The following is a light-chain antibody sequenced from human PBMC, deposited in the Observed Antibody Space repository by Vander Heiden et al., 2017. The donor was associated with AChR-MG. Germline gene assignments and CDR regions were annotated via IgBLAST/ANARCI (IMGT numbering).Light chain of an antibody. CDR2: SQSHTDT. Sequence: AVVVQPPSLPASPGASASPTFTLRTDINVRRFGIYCYQQTARIPPPYLLNSQSHTDTPKAPGVPSGFSGSKEVSANAGMLVISGVQFDDEDYYHCMIWDSDAWVFGGGTKLTVL. CDR3: MIWDSDAWV. J-gene: IGLJ2*01. V-gene: IGLV5-45*01. CDR1: TDINVRRFG.